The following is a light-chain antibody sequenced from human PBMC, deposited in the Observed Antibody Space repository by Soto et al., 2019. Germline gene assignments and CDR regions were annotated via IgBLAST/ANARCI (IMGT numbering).Light chain of an antibody. J-gene: IGKJ5*01. CDR1: QSVSSSY. Sequence: EIVLTQSPGTLSLSPGERATLSCRASQSVSSSYLAWYQQKPGQATRLLIYGASSRPNGIPERFSGSGSGTDFTLTISRLEPEDFAVYYCQQYGSSPPITFGQGTRLEIK. V-gene: IGKV3-20*01. CDR3: QQYGSSPPIT. CDR2: GAS.